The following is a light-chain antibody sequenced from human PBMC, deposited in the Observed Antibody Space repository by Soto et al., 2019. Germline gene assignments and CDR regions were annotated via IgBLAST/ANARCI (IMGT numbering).Light chain of an antibody. CDR1: QSVLTTDSNNKNY. Sequence: DIVMTQSPDSLAVSLGERATITCRSSQSVLTTDSNNKNYLAWYQHKSGQPPWLLIYWASTRESGVPDRFSGSGSGTEFTLTISSLQAEDFAVYWCQQYDSSPRTFGQGTKVEIK. J-gene: IGKJ1*01. CDR2: WAS. CDR3: QQYDSSPRT. V-gene: IGKV4-1*01.